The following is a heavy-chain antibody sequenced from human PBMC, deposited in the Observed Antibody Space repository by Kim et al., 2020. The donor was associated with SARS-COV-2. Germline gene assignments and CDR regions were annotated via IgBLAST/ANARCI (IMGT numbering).Heavy chain of an antibody. J-gene: IGHJ6*02. CDR2: ISSSSSYT. CDR1: GFTFSDYY. CDR3: ARFWGANSWYRTDYYYYGMDV. V-gene: IGHV3-11*06. D-gene: IGHD6-13*01. Sequence: GGSLRLSCAASGFTFSDYYMSWIRQAPGKGLEWVSYISSSSSYTNYADSVKGRFTISRDNAKNSLYLQMNSLRAEDTAVYYCARFWGANSWYRTDYYYYGMDVWGQGTTVTVSS.